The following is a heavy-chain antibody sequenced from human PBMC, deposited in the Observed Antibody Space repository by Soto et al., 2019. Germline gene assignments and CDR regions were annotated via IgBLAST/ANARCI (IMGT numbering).Heavy chain of an antibody. CDR2: IYYSGST. J-gene: IGHJ6*02. CDR1: GGSISSGGYY. Sequence: SETLSLTCTVSGGSISSGGYYWSWIRQHPGKGLEWNGYIYYSGSTYYNPSLKSRVTISVDTSKNQFSLKLSSVTAADTAVYYCASSLVPAANPYYYYGMDVWGQGTTVTSP. D-gene: IGHD2-2*01. CDR3: ASSLVPAANPYYYYGMDV. V-gene: IGHV4-31*03.